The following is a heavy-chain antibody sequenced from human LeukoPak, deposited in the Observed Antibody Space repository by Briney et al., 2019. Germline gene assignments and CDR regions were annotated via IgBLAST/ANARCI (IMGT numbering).Heavy chain of an antibody. CDR2: IYFSGST. J-gene: IGHJ4*02. CDR1: GGSISSNIYY. CDR3: ARVGFEYTLSFDY. Sequence: SETLSLTCTVSGGSISSNIYYWGWIRQPPGKGLEWIGNIYFSGSTYYNPSFKSRVTISVDTSKNQFSLRLSSVTAADTAVYYCARVGFEYTLSFDYWGQGTLVTVSS. V-gene: IGHV4-39*07. D-gene: IGHD3-9*01.